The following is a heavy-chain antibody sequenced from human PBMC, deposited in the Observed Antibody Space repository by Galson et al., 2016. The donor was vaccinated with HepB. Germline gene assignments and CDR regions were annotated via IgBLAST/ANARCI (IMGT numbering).Heavy chain of an antibody. V-gene: IGHV1-2*02. CDR2: MNPKSGAT. J-gene: IGHJ4*02. D-gene: IGHD3-10*01. Sequence: KVSCKVSGYSFTGYLLNWVRQAPGQGIEWMGWMNPKSGATNYAQKFQGRVTMTRDTSIDTAYLELGSLRSADTAVYYCAKRTYYYGSGTLDNWGQGTLVTVSS. CDR1: GYSFTGYL. CDR3: AKRTYYYGSGTLDN.